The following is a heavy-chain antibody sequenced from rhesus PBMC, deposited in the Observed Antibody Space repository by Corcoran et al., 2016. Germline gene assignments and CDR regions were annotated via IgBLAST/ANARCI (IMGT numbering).Heavy chain of an antibody. J-gene: IGHJ6*01. Sequence: EVQLVESGGGLAKPGGSLRLSCAASGFTLSDHHMDWVRQAPGKGLEWVSRIPHGAGSTASAGSVKGRFTSSRENAKNTLYLQMDGLRADDTAVYYCARETSGGGLNSWGQGVVVTVSS. CDR3: ARETSGGGLNS. CDR1: GFTLSDHH. V-gene: IGHV3-178*01. CDR2: IPHGAGST.